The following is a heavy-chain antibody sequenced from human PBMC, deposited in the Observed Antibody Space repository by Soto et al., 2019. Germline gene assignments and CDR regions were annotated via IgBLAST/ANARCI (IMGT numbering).Heavy chain of an antibody. CDR3: ARVHYDWVSSQKYFDY. CDR1: GGSISSYY. J-gene: IGHJ4*02. D-gene: IGHD3-22*01. V-gene: IGHV4-59*01. Sequence: PSETLSLTCTVSGGSISSYYWSWIRQPPGKGLEWIGYIYYSGSTNYNPSLKSRVTISVDTSKNQLSLKLSSVTAADTAVYYCARVHYDWVSSQKYFDYWGQGTLVTVSS. CDR2: IYYSGST.